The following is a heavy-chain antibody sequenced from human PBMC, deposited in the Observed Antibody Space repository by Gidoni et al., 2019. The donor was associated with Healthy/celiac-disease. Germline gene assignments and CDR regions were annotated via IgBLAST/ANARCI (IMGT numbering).Heavy chain of an antibody. V-gene: IGHV3-30*18. CDR3: AKDRAAMDAFDI. Sequence: QVQLVESGGGVVQPGRSLRLSCAASGFTFSSYGMHWVRQAPGKGLEWVAVISYDGSKKYYADSVKGRFTISRDNSKNTLYLQMNSLRAEDTAVYYCAKDRAAMDAFDIWGQGTMVTVSS. J-gene: IGHJ3*02. CDR1: GFTFSSYG. D-gene: IGHD5-18*01. CDR2: ISYDGSKK.